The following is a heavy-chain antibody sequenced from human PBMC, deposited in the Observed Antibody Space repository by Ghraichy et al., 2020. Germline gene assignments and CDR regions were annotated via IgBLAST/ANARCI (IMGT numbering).Heavy chain of an antibody. CDR3: ARDLGDYSGSYFGY. CDR1: GGSISSGDYY. Sequence: SETLSLTCTVSGGSISSGDYYWSWIRQPPGKGLEWIGYIYYSGSTYYNPSLKSRVTISVDTSKNQFSLKLSSVTAADTAVYYCARDLGDYSGSYFGYWGQGTLVTVSS. CDR2: IYYSGST. V-gene: IGHV4-30-4*01. D-gene: IGHD1-26*01. J-gene: IGHJ4*02.